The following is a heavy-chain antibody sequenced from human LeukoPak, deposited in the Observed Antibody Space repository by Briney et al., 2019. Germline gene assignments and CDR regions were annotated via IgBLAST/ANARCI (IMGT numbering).Heavy chain of an antibody. V-gene: IGHV1-2*02. CDR1: GYSFTAQY. CDR3: ARDEYGRTVSAGWFDP. D-gene: IGHD4-23*01. CDR2: INPNSGDT. Sequence: ASVKISRKASGYSFTAQYMHWARQAPGQGPEWMGWINPNSGDTKYAQKFQGRVTMTRDTSIRTVYMELSRLRSDDTAVYHCARDEYGRTVSAGWFDPWGQGTLVTVSS. J-gene: IGHJ5*02.